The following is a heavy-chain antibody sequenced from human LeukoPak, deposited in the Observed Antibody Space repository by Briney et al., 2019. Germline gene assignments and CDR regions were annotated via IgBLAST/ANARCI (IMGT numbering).Heavy chain of an antibody. V-gene: IGHV6-1*01. CDR3: ARSELLWFGTIGGDFDY. D-gene: IGHD3-10*01. CDR1: GDSVSSNSAA. CDR2: TYYRSKWYN. J-gene: IGHJ4*02. Sequence: SQTLSLTCAISGDSVSSNSAAWNWIRQSPLRGLEWLGRTYYRSKWYNDYAVSVKSRITINPDTSKNQFSLQLNSVTPEDTAVYYCARSELLWFGTIGGDFDYWGQGTLVTVSS.